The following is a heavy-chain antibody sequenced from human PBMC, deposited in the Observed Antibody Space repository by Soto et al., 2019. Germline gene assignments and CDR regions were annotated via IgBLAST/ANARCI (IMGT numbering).Heavy chain of an antibody. V-gene: IGHV1-24*01. D-gene: IGHD3-10*01. CDR1: GYTLTELS. J-gene: IGHJ6*03. Sequence: GASVKVSCKVSGYTLTELSMHWVRQAPGKGLEWMGGFDPEDGETIYAQKFQGRVTMTEDTSTDTAYMELSSLRSEDTAVYYCATVQVYYGSGSYYMDVWGKGTRGTVSS. CDR2: FDPEDGET. CDR3: ATVQVYYGSGSYYMDV.